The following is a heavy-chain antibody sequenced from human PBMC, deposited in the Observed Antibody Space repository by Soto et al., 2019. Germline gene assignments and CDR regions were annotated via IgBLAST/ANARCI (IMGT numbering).Heavy chain of an antibody. V-gene: IGHV4-59*01. CDR1: GGSISSYY. Sequence: PSETLSLTCTVSGGSISSYYWSWIRQPPGKGLEWIGYIYYSGSTNYNPSLKSRVTISVDTSKNQFSLKLSSVTAADTAVYYCARGHYYGSGSYYKKDYYYGMDVWGQGTTVTVSS. J-gene: IGHJ6*02. CDR2: IYYSGST. CDR3: ARGHYYGSGSYYKKDYYYGMDV. D-gene: IGHD3-10*01.